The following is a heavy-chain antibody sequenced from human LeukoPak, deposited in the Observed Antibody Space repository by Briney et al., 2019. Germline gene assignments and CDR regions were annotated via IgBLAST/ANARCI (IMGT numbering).Heavy chain of an antibody. CDR2: ISSSGSTI. CDR3: ASTIGIAAAGTGSFDY. D-gene: IGHD6-13*01. Sequence: PGGSLRLSCAASGFTFSSYEMNWVRPAPGKGLEWVSYISSSGSTIYYADSVKGRFTISRDNAKNSLYLQMNSLRAEDTAVYYCASTIGIAAAGTGSFDYWGQGTLVTVSS. CDR1: GFTFSSYE. V-gene: IGHV3-48*03. J-gene: IGHJ4*02.